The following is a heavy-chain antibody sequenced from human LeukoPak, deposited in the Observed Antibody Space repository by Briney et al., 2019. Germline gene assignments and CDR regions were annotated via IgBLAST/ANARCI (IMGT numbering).Heavy chain of an antibody. CDR1: GFTFSSYG. Sequence: PGGSLRLSCAASGFTFSSYGMHWVRQAPGKGLEWVAFIRYDGSNKYYADSVKGRFTISRDNSKNTLYLQMNSLRAEDTAVYYCAKDLRAGDYGDYLGQYYFDYWGQGTLVTVSS. CDR3: AKDLRAGDYGDYLGQYYFDY. D-gene: IGHD4-17*01. V-gene: IGHV3-30*02. CDR2: IRYDGSNK. J-gene: IGHJ4*02.